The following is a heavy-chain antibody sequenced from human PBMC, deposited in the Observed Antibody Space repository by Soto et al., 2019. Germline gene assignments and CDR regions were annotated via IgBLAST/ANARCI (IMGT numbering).Heavy chain of an antibody. CDR1: GVSITSGDNY. J-gene: IGHJ4*02. D-gene: IGHD1-7*01. CDR2: IFYIGNA. Sequence: SETLSLTCTVSGVSITSGDNYWSWIRQPPGKGLEWIGYIFYIGNAYYYPSIQSRVTISVDTSRNQFSLRLPSVTAADTAVYYCDIKTGTTFLGSFFHHWGQGTLVT. V-gene: IGHV4-30-4*01. CDR3: DIKTGTTFLGSFFHH.